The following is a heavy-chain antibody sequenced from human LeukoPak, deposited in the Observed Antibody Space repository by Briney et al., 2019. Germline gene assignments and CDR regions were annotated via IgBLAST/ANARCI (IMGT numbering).Heavy chain of an antibody. V-gene: IGHV1-18*01. CDR3: ARDNSVRDEAWWFNP. CDR1: GYTFTSYD. CDR2: ISAYNDNT. J-gene: IGHJ5*02. Sequence: ASVKVSCKASGYTFTSYDISWVRQAPGQGLEWMGWISAYNDNTNYAQKLQGRVTMTTDTSTSTAYMELRSLRSDDTAVYYCARDNSVRDEAWWFNPWGQGTLVTVSS. D-gene: IGHD5-24*01.